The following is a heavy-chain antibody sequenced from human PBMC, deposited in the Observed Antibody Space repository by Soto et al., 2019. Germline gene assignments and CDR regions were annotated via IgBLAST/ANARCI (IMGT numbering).Heavy chain of an antibody. Sequence: EVQLLESGGGLVQPGGSLRLSCATDGFTFDSYAMHWVRQAPGKGLEWVSSLSGSGYQTYYADSVKGRLTISRDRSKNTVYLQMNSLRAEDTAVYFCAKDRLTVFGVVVTFEDWGRGTLVTV. CDR3: AKDRLTVFGVVVTFED. D-gene: IGHD3-3*01. CDR1: GFTFDSYA. J-gene: IGHJ4*02. CDR2: LSGSGYQT. V-gene: IGHV3-23*01.